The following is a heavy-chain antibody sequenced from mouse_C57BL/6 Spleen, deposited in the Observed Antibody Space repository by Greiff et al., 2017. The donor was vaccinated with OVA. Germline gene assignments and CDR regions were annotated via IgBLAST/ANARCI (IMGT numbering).Heavy chain of an antibody. CDR3: AIYGNYDAMDY. Sequence: EVQLQQSGPELVKPGASVKIPCKASGYTFTDYNMDWVKQSHGKSLEWIGDINPNNGGTIYNQKFKGKATLTVDKSSSTAYMELRSLTSEDTAVYYCAIYGNYDAMDYWGQGTSVTVSS. V-gene: IGHV1-18*01. CDR2: INPNNGGT. J-gene: IGHJ4*01. D-gene: IGHD2-1*01. CDR1: GYTFTDYN.